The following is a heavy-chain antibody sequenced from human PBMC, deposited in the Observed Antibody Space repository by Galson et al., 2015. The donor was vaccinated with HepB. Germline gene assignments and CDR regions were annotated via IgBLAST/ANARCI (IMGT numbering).Heavy chain of an antibody. CDR2: ITSSGGNS. Sequence: SLRLSCAASGFSFTRYAMTWVRQAPGKGLEWVSSITSSGGNSYYEDSVKGRFTVSRDNSKNTLLLQLNSLRADDTAMYFCAKDGIMVANDPYHFHYWGQGTLVTVSS. D-gene: IGHD2-15*01. V-gene: IGHV3-23*01. CDR3: AKDGIMVANDPYHFHY. J-gene: IGHJ4*02. CDR1: GFSFTRYA.